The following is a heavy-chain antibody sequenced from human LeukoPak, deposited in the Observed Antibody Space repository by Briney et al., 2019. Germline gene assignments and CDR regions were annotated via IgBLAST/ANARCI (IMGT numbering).Heavy chain of an antibody. CDR2: IYPGDSDT. V-gene: IGHV5-51*01. Sequence: GESLKISCKGSGYSFTHYWIGWVRQMPGKGLEWMGIIYPGDSDTRYSPSFQGQVTISADKSITTAYLQWSSLQASDTAMYYCARGTSISSAYDMVYWGQGTLVTVSS. CDR1: GYSFTHYW. CDR3: ARGTSISSAYDMVY. D-gene: IGHD5-12*01. J-gene: IGHJ4*02.